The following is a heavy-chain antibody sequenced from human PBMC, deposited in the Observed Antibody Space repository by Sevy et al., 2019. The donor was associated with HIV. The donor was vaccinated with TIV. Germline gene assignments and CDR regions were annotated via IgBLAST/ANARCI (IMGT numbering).Heavy chain of an antibody. CDR1: GFTFSSYA. Sequence: GGSLRLSCAASGFTFSSYATSWVRQAPGKGLEWVSAISGSGGSTYYADSVKGRFTISRDNSKNTLYLQMNSLRAEDTAVYYCARTRHSGSYSYFDYWGQGTLVTVSS. J-gene: IGHJ4*02. CDR2: ISGSGGST. D-gene: IGHD1-26*01. CDR3: ARTRHSGSYSYFDY. V-gene: IGHV3-23*01.